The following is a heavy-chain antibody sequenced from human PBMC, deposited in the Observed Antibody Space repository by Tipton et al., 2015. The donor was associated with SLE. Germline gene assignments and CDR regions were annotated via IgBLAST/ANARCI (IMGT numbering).Heavy chain of an antibody. CDR3: AKDHYYYDSSGIVNAFDI. CDR1: GFTFSSYA. V-gene: IGHV3-23*01. CDR2: ISGSGGST. D-gene: IGHD3-22*01. J-gene: IGHJ3*02. Sequence: SLRLSCAASGFTFSSYAMSWVRQAPGKGLEWVSAISGSGGSTYHADSVKGRFTISRDNSKNTLYLQMNSLRAEDTAVYYCAKDHYYYDSSGIVNAFDIWGQGTMVTVSS.